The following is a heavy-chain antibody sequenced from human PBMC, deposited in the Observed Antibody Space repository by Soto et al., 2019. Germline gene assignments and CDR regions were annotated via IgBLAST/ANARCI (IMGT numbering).Heavy chain of an antibody. CDR1: GGSISSGDYY. Sequence: PSETLSLTCAVSGGSISSGDYYWSWIRQPPGKGLEWIGYIYYSGSTYYNPSLKSRVTISVDTSKNQFSLKLSSVTAADTAVYYCARELVPAATPHYYYYGMDVWGQGTTVTVSS. CDR2: IYYSGST. D-gene: IGHD2-2*01. V-gene: IGHV4-30-4*01. J-gene: IGHJ6*02. CDR3: ARELVPAATPHYYYYGMDV.